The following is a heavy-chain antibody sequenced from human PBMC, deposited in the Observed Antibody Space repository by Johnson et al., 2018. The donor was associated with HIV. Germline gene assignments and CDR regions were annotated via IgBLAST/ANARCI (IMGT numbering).Heavy chain of an antibody. CDR3: ARDSSSWRPSGAFDI. CDR2: IKQDGSEK. J-gene: IGHJ3*02. V-gene: IGHV3-7*01. D-gene: IGHD6-13*01. CDR1: GLSFSNFG. Sequence: VQLVEFGGGLVKFGGSCRLSCVGSGLSFSNFGIHWVRQAPGKGPEWVANIKQDGSEKYYVDSVKGRFTISRDNAKNSLYLQMNSLRGEDTAVYYCARDSSSWRPSGAFDIWGQGTMVTVSS.